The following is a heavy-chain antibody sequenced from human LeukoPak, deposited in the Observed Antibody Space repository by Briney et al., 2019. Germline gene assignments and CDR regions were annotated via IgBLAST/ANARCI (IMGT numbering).Heavy chain of an antibody. D-gene: IGHD3-3*01. CDR2: INHSGYT. Sequence: PSETLSLTCAVSGFSFNDYYWSWVRQTPGKGLEGIGEINHSGYTNDSPSLKSRVTLSISTSKNQFVLKFSSFHAADTADEYFARGFPGGVYYFDYWGQGTLVTVSS. J-gene: IGHJ4*02. CDR3: ARGFPGGVYYFDY. V-gene: IGHV4-34*01. CDR1: GFSFNDYY.